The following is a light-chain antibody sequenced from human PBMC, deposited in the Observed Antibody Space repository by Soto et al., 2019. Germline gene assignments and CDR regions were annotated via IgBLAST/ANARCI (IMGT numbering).Light chain of an antibody. CDR3: QQTNSFPVT. J-gene: IGKJ3*01. CDR2: AAS. Sequence: DIPMTQSPSSVSASVGDRVTITCRASQAISRSLAWYQQKPGEAPKLLIYAASILDSGVPSRFSGSGSGTDFTLTITRLQPEDFASYYCQQTNSFPVTFGPGTKV. CDR1: QAISRS. V-gene: IGKV1-12*01.